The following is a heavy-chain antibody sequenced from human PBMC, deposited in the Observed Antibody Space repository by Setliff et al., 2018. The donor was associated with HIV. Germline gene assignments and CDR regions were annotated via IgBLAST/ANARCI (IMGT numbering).Heavy chain of an antibody. D-gene: IGHD3-3*01. CDR1: GYTFRRFG. Sequence: ASVKVSCKASGYTFRRFGITWVRQAPGQGLEWMGWISASNGDTNYAQKFQGRVTMTTDTSTSTAYMELRSLRSEDTAVYYCAIPRITLFGVVIRAFDYWGQGTLVTVSS. V-gene: IGHV1-18*04. J-gene: IGHJ4*02. CDR2: ISASNGDT. CDR3: AIPRITLFGVVIRAFDY.